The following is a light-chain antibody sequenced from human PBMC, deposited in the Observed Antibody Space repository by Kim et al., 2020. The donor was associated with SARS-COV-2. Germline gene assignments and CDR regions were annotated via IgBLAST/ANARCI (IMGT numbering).Light chain of an antibody. CDR1: QTLIRSY. V-gene: IGKV3-20*01. Sequence: GERGTRSCRASQTLIRSYVAWYQQKPGQAPRLLIYGTSSRAKGIPGRCSGSGSGTDFTLTISRLEPEESAVYYCQRYGSSSYTFGQGTKLEIK. CDR2: GTS. CDR3: QRYGSSSYT. J-gene: IGKJ2*01.